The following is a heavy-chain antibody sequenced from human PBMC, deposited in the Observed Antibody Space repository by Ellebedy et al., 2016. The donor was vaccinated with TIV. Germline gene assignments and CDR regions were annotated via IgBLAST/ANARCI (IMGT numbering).Heavy chain of an antibody. J-gene: IGHJ2*01. V-gene: IGHV4-39*07. D-gene: IGHD1-1*01. Sequence: MPSETLSLTCTVSGGSISNSDYYWNWIRQPPGKGLEWIGSIYYSGSAYYNPSLKSRVTVSVDTSKNQFSLNLSSVTAADTAVYFCARAAWTWYIDLWGRGTPVKVSS. CDR3: ARAAWTWYIDL. CDR2: IYYSGSA. CDR1: GGSISNSDYY.